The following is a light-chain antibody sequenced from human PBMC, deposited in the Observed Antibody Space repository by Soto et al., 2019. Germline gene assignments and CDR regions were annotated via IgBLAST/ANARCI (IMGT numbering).Light chain of an antibody. CDR3: QQYGSSPFT. V-gene: IGKV3-20*01. CDR2: GAS. CDR1: QSVSSSY. J-gene: IGKJ3*01. Sequence: EIVLTQSPGTLSLSPGERATLSGRASQSVSSSYLAWYQQKPGQPPRLLIYGASSRATGIPDRFSGSGSGTGFTLTINRLEPEDFAVYYCQQYGSSPFTFGPGTKVDIK.